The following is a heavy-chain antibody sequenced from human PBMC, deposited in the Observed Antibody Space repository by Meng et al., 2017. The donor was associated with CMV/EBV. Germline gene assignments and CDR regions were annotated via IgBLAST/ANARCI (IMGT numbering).Heavy chain of an antibody. CDR3: ARLGCSGTSCSRGWFDP. CDR2: IYHSGST. J-gene: IGHJ5*02. Sequence: SSSSSNWWSWVRQPPGKGLEWIGEIYHSGSTNYNPSLKSRVTISVDKSKNQFSLKLSSVTAADTAVYYCARLGCSGTSCSRGWFDPWGQGTLVTVSS. CDR1: SSSSSNW. D-gene: IGHD2-2*01. V-gene: IGHV4-4*02.